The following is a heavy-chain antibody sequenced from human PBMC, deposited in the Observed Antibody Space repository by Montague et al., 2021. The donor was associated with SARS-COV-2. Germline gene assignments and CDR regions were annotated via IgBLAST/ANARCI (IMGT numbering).Heavy chain of an antibody. CDR2: IYYSGST. CDR1: GGSISSYY. V-gene: IGHV4-59*01. J-gene: IGHJ4*02. D-gene: IGHD7-27*01. CDR3: SLGFDY. Sequence: SETLSLTCTVSGGSISSYYWSWIRHPPGKGLEWIVYIYYSGSTNYNPSRNCRVTISVDTSKNQPSLKLSSLIAADTAVYYCSLGFDYWGQGTLVTVSS.